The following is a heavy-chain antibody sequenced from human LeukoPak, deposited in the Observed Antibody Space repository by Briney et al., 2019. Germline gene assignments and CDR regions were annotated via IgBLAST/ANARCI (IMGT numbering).Heavy chain of an antibody. CDR3: ARDNDSSGPDY. Sequence: SVKVPCKASGGTFSSYAISWVRQAPGQGLEWMGRIIPILGIANYAQKFQGRVTITADKSTSTAYMELSSLRSEDTAVYYCARDNDSSGPDYWGQGTLVTVSS. V-gene: IGHV1-69*04. CDR1: GGTFSSYA. CDR2: IIPILGIA. J-gene: IGHJ4*02. D-gene: IGHD3-22*01.